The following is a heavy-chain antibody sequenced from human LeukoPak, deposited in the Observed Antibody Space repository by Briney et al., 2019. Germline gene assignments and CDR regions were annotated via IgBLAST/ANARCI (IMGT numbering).Heavy chain of an antibody. CDR1: GFTFSSYS. J-gene: IGHJ4*02. Sequence: PGGSLRLSCAASGFTFSSYSMNWVRQAPGKGLQWLGFISYDGNIKYEDSVKGRFTISRDNSKNTLYLQMDRLRAEDTAIYYCGRDFVNDAKARFDCWGQGTLVTVSS. V-gene: IGHV3-30*03. D-gene: IGHD4/OR15-4a*01. CDR2: ISYDGNIK. CDR3: GRDFVNDAKARFDC.